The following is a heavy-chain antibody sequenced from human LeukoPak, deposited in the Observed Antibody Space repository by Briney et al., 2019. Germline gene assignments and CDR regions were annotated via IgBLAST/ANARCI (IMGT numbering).Heavy chain of an antibody. D-gene: IGHD3-16*01. J-gene: IGHJ4*02. CDR2: ISYSGTT. CDR1: YGSISSGDYY. CDR3: ARMITFGGVVPD. V-gene: IGHV4-39*01. Sequence: SETLSLTCSVSYGSISSGDYYWGWIRQPPGKGLEWIGSISYSGTTFYNPSFKSRVSISVDAPKNQFSLRMTSVTAADTALYYCARMITFGGVVPDWGQGTLVTVSS.